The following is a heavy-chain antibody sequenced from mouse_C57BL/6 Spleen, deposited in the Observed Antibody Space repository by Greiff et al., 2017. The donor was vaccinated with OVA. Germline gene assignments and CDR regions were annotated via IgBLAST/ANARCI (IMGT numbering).Heavy chain of an antibody. J-gene: IGHJ2*01. CDR3: ALDYEDYFDY. CDR2: IYPRSGNT. Sequence: QVHVKQSGAELARPGASVKLSCKASGYTFTSYGISWVKQRTGQGLEWIGEIYPRSGNTYYNEKFKGKATLTADKSSSTAYMELRSLTSEDSAVYFCALDYEDYFDYWGQGTTLTVSS. V-gene: IGHV1-81*01. D-gene: IGHD2-4*01. CDR1: GYTFTSYG.